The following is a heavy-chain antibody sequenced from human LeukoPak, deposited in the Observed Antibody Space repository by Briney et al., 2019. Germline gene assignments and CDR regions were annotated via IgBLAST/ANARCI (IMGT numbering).Heavy chain of an antibody. V-gene: IGHV4-34*01. J-gene: IGHJ4*02. D-gene: IGHD3-9*01. CDR2: INHSGST. CDR3: ASGWLTQDDS. CDR1: GGSFSGYF. Sequence: PSETLSVTCAVYGGSFSGYFWTCIRQPPGKGLEWIGEINHSGSTNYNPSLKSRVTISADTSKSQFSLRLGSVTAADTAVYYCASGWLTQDDSWGQGTLVTVSS.